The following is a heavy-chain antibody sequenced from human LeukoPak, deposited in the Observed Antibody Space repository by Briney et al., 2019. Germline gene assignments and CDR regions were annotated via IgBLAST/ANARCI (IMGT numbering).Heavy chain of an antibody. CDR3: TRYYYDSSGYYYLFDY. J-gene: IGHJ4*02. CDR2: IRSKANSYAT. CDR1: GFAFSGYA. D-gene: IGHD3-22*01. V-gene: IGHV3-73*01. Sequence: PGGSLRLSCAASGFAFSGYAMHWVRQASGKGLEWVGRIRSKANSYATAYAASVKGRFTISRDDSKNTAYLQMNSLKTEDTAVYYCTRYYYDSSGYYYLFDYWGQGTLVTVSS.